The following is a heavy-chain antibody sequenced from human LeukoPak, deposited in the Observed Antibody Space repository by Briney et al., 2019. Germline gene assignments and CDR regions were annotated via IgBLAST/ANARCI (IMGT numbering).Heavy chain of an antibody. CDR1: GYTFTGYY. CDR2: ISAYNGNT. J-gene: IGHJ4*02. Sequence: ASVKVSCKASGYTFTGYYMHWVRQAPGQGLEWMGWISAYNGNTNYAQKLQGRVTMTTDTSTSTAYMEPRSLRSDDTAVYYCARIVATIRPFDYWGQGTLVTVSS. D-gene: IGHD5-12*01. CDR3: ARIVATIRPFDY. V-gene: IGHV1-18*04.